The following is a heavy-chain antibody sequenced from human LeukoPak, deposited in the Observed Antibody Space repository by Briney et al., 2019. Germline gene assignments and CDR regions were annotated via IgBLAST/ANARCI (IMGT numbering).Heavy chain of an antibody. V-gene: IGHV1-46*01. CDR3: ASASYYYGSGLIDY. J-gene: IGHJ4*02. Sequence: ASVNVSCKASGYTFTCYYMHWVRQAPGQGLEWMGLINPSGGSTSYAQKFQGRVTMTRDTSTSTVYMELSSLRSEDTAVYYCASASYYYGSGLIDYWGQGTLVTVSS. CDR2: INPSGGST. CDR1: GYTFTCYY. D-gene: IGHD3-10*01.